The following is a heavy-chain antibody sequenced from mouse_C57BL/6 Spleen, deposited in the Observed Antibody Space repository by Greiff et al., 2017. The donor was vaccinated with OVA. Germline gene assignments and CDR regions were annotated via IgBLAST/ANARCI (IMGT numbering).Heavy chain of an antibody. CDR3: TPYGSSVYYAMDY. J-gene: IGHJ4*01. CDR1: GFNIKDYY. D-gene: IGHD1-1*01. Sequence: EVQLQQSGAELVRPGASVKLSCTASGFNIKDYYMHWVKQRPEQGLEWIGRIDPEDGDTEYAPKFQGKATMTADTSSNTAYLQLSSLTSEDTAVYYCTPYGSSVYYAMDYWGQGTSVTVSS. V-gene: IGHV14-1*01. CDR2: IDPEDGDT.